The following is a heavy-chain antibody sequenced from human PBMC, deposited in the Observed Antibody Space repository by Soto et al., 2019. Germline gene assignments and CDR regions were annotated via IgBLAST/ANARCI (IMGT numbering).Heavy chain of an antibody. Sequence: QVQLQESGPGLVKPSQTLSLTCTVSGDSISSFDYYWSWIRQPPGKGLEWLGYISYSGSTYYKPSLTSRLTISQDTSKNQFSLKLISVTAADTAVYYCARDGGRETSYSSGIDVWGRGTTVTVSS. CDR2: ISYSGST. D-gene: IGHD6-25*01. CDR1: GDSISSFDYY. J-gene: IGHJ6*02. CDR3: ARDGGRETSYSSGIDV. V-gene: IGHV4-30-4*01.